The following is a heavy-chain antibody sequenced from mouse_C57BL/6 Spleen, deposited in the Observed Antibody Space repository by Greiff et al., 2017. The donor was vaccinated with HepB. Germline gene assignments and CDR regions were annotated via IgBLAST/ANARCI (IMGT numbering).Heavy chain of an antibody. V-gene: IGHV1-82*01. CDR2: IYPGDGDT. CDR1: GYAFSSSW. CDR3: ARREDY. Sequence: QVQLKQSGPELVKPGASVKISCTASGYAFSSSWMNWVQQRPGKGLEWIGRIYPGDGDTNYNGRFKGKATLTADKSSSTAYRQLSSLTSEDSAVSSCARREDYWGQGTSVTVSA. J-gene: IGHJ4*01.